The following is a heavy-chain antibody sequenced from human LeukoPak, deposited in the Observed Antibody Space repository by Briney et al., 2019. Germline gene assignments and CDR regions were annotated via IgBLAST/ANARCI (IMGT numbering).Heavy chain of an antibody. CDR2: VYYTGST. CDR3: ARHFAYSSSSYFDY. D-gene: IGHD6-6*01. V-gene: IGHV4-59*08. J-gene: IGHJ4*02. CDR1: GGSFSNYY. Sequence: SETLSLTCSVSGGSFSNYYWSWIRQPPGKGLEWIGYVYYTGSTNYNPSLKSRVTMFEDKSKNQFSLRPYSVTVADTAVYYCARHFAYSSSSYFDYWGQGSLVTVSS.